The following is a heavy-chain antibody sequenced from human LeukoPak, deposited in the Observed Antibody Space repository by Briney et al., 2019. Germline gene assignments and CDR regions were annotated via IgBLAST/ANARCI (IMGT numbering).Heavy chain of an antibody. V-gene: IGHV4-39*02. D-gene: IGHD3-10*01. CDR1: GGSISSSSYF. CDR3: ARGLYGSGPYYMDA. Sequence: PSETLSLTCTVSGGSISSSSYFWGWIRQPPGKGLEWIGTINYSGSTYYNQSLKSRVTTSVDTSKNQFSLKLSSVTAAGTAVYYCARGLYGSGPYYMDAWGKGITVSVSS. CDR2: INYSGST. J-gene: IGHJ6*03.